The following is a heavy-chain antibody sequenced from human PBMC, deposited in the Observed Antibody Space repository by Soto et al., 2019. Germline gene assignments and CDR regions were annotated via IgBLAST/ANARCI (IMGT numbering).Heavy chain of an antibody. D-gene: IGHD3-3*01. V-gene: IGHV4-59*01. Sequence: SETLSLTCTVSGGSISSYYWSWIRQPPGKGLEWIGYIYYSGSTNYNPSLKSRVTISVDTSKNQFSLKLSSVTAADTAVYHCARSFYDFWSGYYTNDWFDPWGQGTLVTVSS. CDR1: GGSISSYY. CDR2: IYYSGST. CDR3: ARSFYDFWSGYYTNDWFDP. J-gene: IGHJ5*02.